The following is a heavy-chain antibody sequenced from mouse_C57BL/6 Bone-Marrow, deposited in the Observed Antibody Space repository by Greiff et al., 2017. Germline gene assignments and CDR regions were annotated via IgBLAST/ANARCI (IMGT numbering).Heavy chain of an antibody. D-gene: IGHD1-1*01. CDR3: ARPLITTVVAYYYAMDY. V-gene: IGHV1-85*01. Sequence: VQLVESGPELVKPGASVKLSCKASGYTFTSYDINWVKQRSGQGLEWIGWIYPRDGSTKYNEKFKGKATLTVDTSSSTAYMELHSLTSEDSAVYFCARPLITTVVAYYYAMDYWGQGTSVTVSS. CDR2: IYPRDGST. J-gene: IGHJ4*01. CDR1: GYTFTSYD.